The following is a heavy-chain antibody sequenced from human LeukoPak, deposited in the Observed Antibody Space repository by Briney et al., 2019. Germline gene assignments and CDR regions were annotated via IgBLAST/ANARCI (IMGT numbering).Heavy chain of an antibody. D-gene: IGHD3-22*01. CDR3: ARGGSYYERSGYYEFLDY. V-gene: IGHV4-61*02. CDR1: GGSISSSNYY. CDR2: IYSSGST. Sequence: SQTLSLTCTVSGGSISSSNYYWSWIRQPAGKGLEWIGRIYSSGSTNYNPSLKSRVTISVDTSKNQFSLKLSSVTAADTAVYYCARGGSYYERSGYYEFLDYWGQGTLATVSS. J-gene: IGHJ4*02.